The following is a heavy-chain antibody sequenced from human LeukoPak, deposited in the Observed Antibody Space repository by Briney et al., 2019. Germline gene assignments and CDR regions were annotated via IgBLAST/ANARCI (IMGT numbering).Heavy chain of an antibody. V-gene: IGHV3-48*03. Sequence: GGSLRLSCAASGFTLSNYEMNWVRQAPGKGLEWVSYISSSGGTMYYADSVKGRFTISRDNAKNSLYLQMNSLRAEDTAVYYCARVAYCAGDCHHMDSWGQGTLVTVSS. CDR1: GFTLSNYE. D-gene: IGHD2-21*02. CDR3: ARVAYCAGDCHHMDS. CDR2: ISSSGGTM. J-gene: IGHJ4*02.